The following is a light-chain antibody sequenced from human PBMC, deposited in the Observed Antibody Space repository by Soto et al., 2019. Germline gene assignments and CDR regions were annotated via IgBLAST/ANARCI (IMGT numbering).Light chain of an antibody. CDR3: QHRGKWPLT. CDR1: QSVSSY. V-gene: IGKV3-11*01. CDR2: GAS. Sequence: EIVLTQSPATLSLSPGERATLSCRASQSVSSYLAWYQQKPGQVPRLLIYGASNRATGIPARFSGSGSGTDFSLTISSLESEDVAVYYCQHRGKWPLTFGQGTKLEIK. J-gene: IGKJ2*01.